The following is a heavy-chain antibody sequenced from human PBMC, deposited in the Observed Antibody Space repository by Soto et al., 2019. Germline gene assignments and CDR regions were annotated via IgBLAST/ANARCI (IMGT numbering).Heavy chain of an antibody. D-gene: IGHD6-19*01. CDR2: IWYDGSNK. Sequence: QVQLVESGGGVVQPGRSLRLSCAASGFTFSSYGMHWVRQAPGKGLEWVAVIWYDGSNKYYADSVKGRFTISRDNSKNTLYLQMNSLRAEDTAVYYCARDFSSGWYAKGDAFDIWGQGTMVTVSS. J-gene: IGHJ3*02. CDR1: GFTFSSYG. CDR3: ARDFSSGWYAKGDAFDI. V-gene: IGHV3-33*01.